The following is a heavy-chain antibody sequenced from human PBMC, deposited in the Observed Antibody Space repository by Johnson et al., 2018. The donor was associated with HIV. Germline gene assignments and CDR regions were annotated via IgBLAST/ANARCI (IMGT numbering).Heavy chain of an antibody. CDR2: IYTGGRT. J-gene: IGHJ3*02. V-gene: IGHV3-66*02. CDR3: ARDPIAFRNYYGSGSAFDI. D-gene: IGHD3-10*01. CDR1: GFTFSSYP. Sequence: VQLVESGGGVVQPGRSLRLSCAASGFTFSSYPMHWVRQAPGKGLEWVSLIYTGGRTYYADSVKGRFTISRENSKNTVYLQMNSLRPEDTAVYHCARDPIAFRNYYGSGSAFDIWGQGTMVTVSS.